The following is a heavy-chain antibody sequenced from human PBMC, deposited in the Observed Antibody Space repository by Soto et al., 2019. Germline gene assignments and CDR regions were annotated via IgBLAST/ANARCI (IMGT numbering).Heavy chain of an antibody. Sequence: GGSLRLCCAASGFTFSSYAMSWVRQAPGKGLEWVSAISGSGGRTYYADSVKGRFTISRENAKSTLYLQMNSLTVEDGAVYYCADSWLPTSYWGPGTLVTVSS. CDR3: ADSWLPTSY. D-gene: IGHD3-10*01. J-gene: IGHJ4*02. V-gene: IGHV3-23*01. CDR2: ISGSGGRT. CDR1: GFTFSSYA.